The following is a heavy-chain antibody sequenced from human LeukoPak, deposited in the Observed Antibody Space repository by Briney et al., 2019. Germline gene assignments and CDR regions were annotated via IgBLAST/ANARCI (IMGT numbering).Heavy chain of an antibody. D-gene: IGHD6-19*01. CDR1: GDSISSDY. Sequence: SETLPLTCTVSGDSISSDYWSWIRQSPGKGPEWFGYIYYRGDTKYNPSLKSRIALDRSKNQISLTLTSVTAADTAVYYCARSRSGWYVSHWGQGILVTVSS. J-gene: IGHJ4*01. CDR2: IYYRGDT. V-gene: IGHV4-59*01. CDR3: ARSRSGWYVSH.